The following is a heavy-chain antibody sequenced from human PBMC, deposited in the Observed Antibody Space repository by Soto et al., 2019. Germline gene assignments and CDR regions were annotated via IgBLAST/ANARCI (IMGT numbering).Heavy chain of an antibody. V-gene: IGHV3-21*01. CDR1: GFTFSSYS. D-gene: IGHD6-6*01. Sequence: GGSLRLSCAASGFTFSSYSMNWVRQAPGKGLEWVSSISSSSSYIYYADSVKGRFTISRDNAKNSLYLQMNSLRAEDTAVYYCAPLGGKQLGYYYYYGMDVWGQGTTVTVSS. J-gene: IGHJ6*02. CDR3: APLGGKQLGYYYYYGMDV. CDR2: ISSSSSYI.